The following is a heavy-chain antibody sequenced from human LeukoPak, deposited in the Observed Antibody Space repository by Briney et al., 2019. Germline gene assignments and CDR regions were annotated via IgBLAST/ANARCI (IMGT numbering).Heavy chain of an antibody. Sequence: SQTLSLTCAISGDSVSTNSAAWNWIRQSPSRGLEWLGRTYYRSKWYNEYAVSVKSRISINPDTSKNQFSLQLSSVTAEDTAVYYCAREVPGAMNAFDFWGQGTMVTVSS. CDR1: GDSVSTNSAA. D-gene: IGHD2-2*01. CDR2: TYYRSKWYN. V-gene: IGHV6-1*01. CDR3: AREVPGAMNAFDF. J-gene: IGHJ3*01.